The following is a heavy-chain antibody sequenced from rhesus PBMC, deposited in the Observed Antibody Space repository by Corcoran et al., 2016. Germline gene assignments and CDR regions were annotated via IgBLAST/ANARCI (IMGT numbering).Heavy chain of an antibody. CDR3: KSGRSY. D-gene: IGHD6S26*01. CDR2: ITSGGGRT. Sequence: EVQLVETGGGLVQPGGSLKLSCAASGFTFSNYGMSWVRQAPGKGLEWVYGITSGGGRTYYADSVKGQFTISRDNSKNTLSLQMNSLRAEDTAVYYCKSGRSYWGQGVLVTVSS. V-gene: IGHV3S5*01. CDR1: GFTFSNYG. J-gene: IGHJ4*01.